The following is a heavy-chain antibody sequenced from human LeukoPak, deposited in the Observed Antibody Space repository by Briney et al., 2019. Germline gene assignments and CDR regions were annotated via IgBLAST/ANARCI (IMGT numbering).Heavy chain of an antibody. CDR3: ARVDWYSGYDSIDY. CDR2: ISSSGSTI. J-gene: IGHJ4*02. V-gene: IGHV3-11*01. D-gene: IGHD5-12*01. CDR1: GFTFSDYY. Sequence: PGGSLRHSCAASGFTFSDYYMSWIRQAPGKGLEWVSYISSSGSTIYYADSVKGRFTISRDNAKNSLYLQMNSLRAEDTAVYYCARVDWYSGYDSIDYWGQGTLVTVSS.